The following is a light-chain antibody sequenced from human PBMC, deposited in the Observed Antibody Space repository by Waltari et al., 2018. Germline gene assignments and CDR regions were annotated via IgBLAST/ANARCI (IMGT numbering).Light chain of an antibody. CDR2: GVS. CDR3: CSYAGSGTLV. J-gene: IGLJ2*01. CDR1: SSDLGGYNY. V-gene: IGLV2-14*01. Sequence: QSALTQPASVSGSPGQSITISCPGTSSDLGGYNYVPWYQQHPGKAPQPMIYGVSNRPSGVSNRFSGSKSGNTASLTISGLQVEDEADYFYCSYAGSGTLVLGGGTKLTVL.